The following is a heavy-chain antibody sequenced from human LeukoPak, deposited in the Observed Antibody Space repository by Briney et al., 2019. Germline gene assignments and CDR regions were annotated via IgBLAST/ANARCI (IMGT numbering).Heavy chain of an antibody. D-gene: IGHD3-16*01. CDR2: ISGSGGST. CDR3: AKDRSMRGGIDYFDY. Sequence: GGSLRLSCAASGFTFSSYAMSWVRQAPGKGLEWVLAISGSGGSTYYADSVKGRFTISRDNSKNTLYLQMNSLRAEDTAVYYCAKDRSMRGGIDYFDYWGQGTLVTVSS. V-gene: IGHV3-23*01. J-gene: IGHJ4*02. CDR1: GFTFSSYA.